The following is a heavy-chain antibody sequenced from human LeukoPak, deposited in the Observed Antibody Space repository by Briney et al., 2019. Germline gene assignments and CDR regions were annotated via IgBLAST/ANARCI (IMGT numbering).Heavy chain of an antibody. D-gene: IGHD2-2*02. CDR3: ARDRYCSSTSCYKYFQH. CDR2: INPNSGGT. CDR1: GYTFTGYY. J-gene: IGHJ1*01. Sequence: ASVKVSCKASGYTFTGYYMHWVRQAPGQGLEWMGWINPNSGGTNCAQKFQGRVTMTRDTSISTAYMELSRLRSDDTAVYYCARDRYCSSTSCYKYFQHWGQGTLVTVSS. V-gene: IGHV1-2*02.